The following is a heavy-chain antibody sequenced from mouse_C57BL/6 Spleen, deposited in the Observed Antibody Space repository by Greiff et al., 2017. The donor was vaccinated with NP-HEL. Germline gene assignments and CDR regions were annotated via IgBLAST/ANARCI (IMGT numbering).Heavy chain of an antibody. CDR3: AIGRMGGYFDV. CDR2: IDPSDSYT. V-gene: IGHV1-59*01. D-gene: IGHD3-1*01. CDR1: GYTFTSYW. Sequence: QVQLQQPGAELVRPGTSVKLSCKASGYTFTSYWMHWVKQRPGQGLEWIGVIDPSDSYTNYNQKFKGKATLTVDTSSSTAYMQLSSLTSEDSAVYYCAIGRMGGYFDVWGTGTTVTVSS. J-gene: IGHJ1*03.